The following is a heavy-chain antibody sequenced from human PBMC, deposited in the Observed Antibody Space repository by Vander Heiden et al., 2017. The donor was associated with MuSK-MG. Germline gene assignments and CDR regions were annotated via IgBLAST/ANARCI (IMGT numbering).Heavy chain of an antibody. CDR1: GFTFGSLR. CDR3: ARDRYGDYAFDS. J-gene: IGHJ4*02. CDR2: MSISSSYI. D-gene: IGHD4-17*01. Sequence: EVELVEYGRGLVKPGGSLRLSCADSGFTFGSLRMTWVRQAPGKGLEWVSSMSISSSYIYYADSVKGRFTISRDNAENSLSLQMSGLRAEDTAVYYCARDRYGDYAFDSWGQGTLVTVSS. V-gene: IGHV3-21*01.